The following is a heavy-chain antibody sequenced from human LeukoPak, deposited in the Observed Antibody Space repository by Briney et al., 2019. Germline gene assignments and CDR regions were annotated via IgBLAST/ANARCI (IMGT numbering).Heavy chain of an antibody. CDR3: ARLDIHQDKVDY. V-gene: IGHV4-39*01. CDR1: GGSISSNNYS. D-gene: IGHD2-2*03. CDR2: FSYSGST. Sequence: PSETLSLTCTVSGGSISSNNYSWGWIRQPPGKGLEWIGSFSYSGSTYYNPSLKSRLTISVDASKNQFSLKLSSVAAADTAVYYCARLDIHQDKVDYWGQGTLVTVSS. J-gene: IGHJ4*02.